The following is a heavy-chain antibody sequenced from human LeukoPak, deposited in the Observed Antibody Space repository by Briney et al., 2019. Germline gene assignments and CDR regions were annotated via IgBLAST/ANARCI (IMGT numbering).Heavy chain of an antibody. V-gene: IGHV4-59*08. CDR3: ARHLGFCSSTSCYPQFAL. Sequence: SETLSLTCSVSGGSISNYYWSWIRQPPGRGLEWIGYIYYSGNTNYNPSLKSRVTLSVDTSKNQLSLKMRSVTAADTAVYFCARHLGFCSSTSCYPQFALWGQGTLVTVSS. CDR1: GGSISNYY. D-gene: IGHD2-2*01. J-gene: IGHJ5*02. CDR2: IYYSGNT.